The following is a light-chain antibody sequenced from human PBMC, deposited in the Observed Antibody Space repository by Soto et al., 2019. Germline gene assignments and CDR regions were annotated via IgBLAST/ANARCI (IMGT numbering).Light chain of an antibody. CDR1: SSNIGSNS. Sequence: QSVLTQPPSGSGTPGQRVTISCSRSSSNIGSNSVYWYQQLPGTAPKLLIFKNSQRPSGVPDRFSGSKSGTSASLAVSGLRSGDEADYYCAAWDDRLRGFLFGPGTKVTVL. J-gene: IGLJ1*01. CDR3: AAWDDRLRGFL. CDR2: KNS. V-gene: IGLV1-47*01.